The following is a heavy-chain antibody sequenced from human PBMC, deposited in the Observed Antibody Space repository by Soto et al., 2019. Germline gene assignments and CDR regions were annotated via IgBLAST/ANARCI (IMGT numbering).Heavy chain of an antibody. J-gene: IGHJ4*02. CDR3: ARNYCSGGSCFFDY. CDR2: ISYDGSNK. V-gene: IGHV3-30*03. D-gene: IGHD2-15*01. Sequence: QVQLVESGGGVVQPGRSLRLSCAASGFTFSSYGMHWVRQAPGKGLEWVAVISYDGSNKYYADSVKGRFTISRDNSKNTLYLQMNSLRAEETAVYYCARNYCSGGSCFFDYWGQGTLVTVSS. CDR1: GFTFSSYG.